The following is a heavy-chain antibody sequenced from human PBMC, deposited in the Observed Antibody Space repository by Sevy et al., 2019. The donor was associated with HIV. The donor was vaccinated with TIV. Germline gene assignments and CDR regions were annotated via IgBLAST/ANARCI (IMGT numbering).Heavy chain of an antibody. J-gene: IGHJ4*02. CDR1: GGSISSGGYY. CDR3: ARLGYSSGWYDY. Sequence: SETLSLTCTVSGGSISSGGYYWSWIRQHPGKGLEGIGYIYYSGSTYYNPSLKSRVTISVDTSKNQFSLKLSSVTAADTAVYYCARLGYSSGWYDYWGQGTLVTVSS. V-gene: IGHV4-31*03. D-gene: IGHD6-19*01. CDR2: IYYSGST.